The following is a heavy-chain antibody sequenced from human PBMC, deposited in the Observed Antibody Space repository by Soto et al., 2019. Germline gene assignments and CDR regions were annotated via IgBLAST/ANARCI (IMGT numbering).Heavy chain of an antibody. J-gene: IGHJ4*02. CDR2: ISSSSTI. CDR1: GFTFSSYS. D-gene: IGHD2-8*01. V-gene: IGHV3-48*01. Sequence: GGSLRLSCAASGFTFSSYSMNRVRQAPGKGLEWVSYISSSSTIYYADSVKGRFTISRDNAKNSLYLQMNSLRAEDTAVYYCARSTKDVDYWGQGTLVTVSS. CDR3: ARSTKDVDY.